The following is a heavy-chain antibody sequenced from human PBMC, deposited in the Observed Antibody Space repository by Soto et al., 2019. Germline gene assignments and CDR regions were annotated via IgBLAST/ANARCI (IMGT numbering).Heavy chain of an antibody. D-gene: IGHD6-19*01. J-gene: IGHJ4*02. CDR1: GFTFDDYT. V-gene: IGHV3-43*01. CDR3: AKEDGSSGWYDY. CDR2: ISWGGGST. Sequence: EVQLVESGGVVVQPGGSLRLSCAASGFTFDDYTMHWVRQAPGKGLEWVSLISWGGGSTYYADSVKGRFTISRDNSKNSLYLQMNSLRTEDTALYYCAKEDGSSGWYDYWGQGTLVTVSS.